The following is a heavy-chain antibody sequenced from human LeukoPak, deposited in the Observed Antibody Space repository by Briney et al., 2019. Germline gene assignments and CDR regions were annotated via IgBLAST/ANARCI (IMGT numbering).Heavy chain of an antibody. D-gene: IGHD3-3*01. CDR2: IYYSGST. Sequence: SETLSLTCTVSGDSISNSDFYLGWIRQPPGKGLEWIGIIYYSGSTYYNPSLKSRVTISVDVSENQFSLKLSSVTAADTAVYYCARGGTVGYYDFWSGYPSGWFDPWGQGTLVTVSS. J-gene: IGHJ5*02. CDR3: ARGGTVGYYDFWSGYPSGWFDP. CDR1: GDSISNSDFY. V-gene: IGHV4-39*01.